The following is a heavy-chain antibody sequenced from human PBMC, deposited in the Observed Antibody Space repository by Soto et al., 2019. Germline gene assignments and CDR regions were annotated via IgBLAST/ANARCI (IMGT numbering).Heavy chain of an antibody. CDR1: GYTFTSYY. Sequence: QVQLVQSGAEVKKPGASVKVSCKASGYTFTSYYMHWVRQAPGQGLDWMGIINPSGGSTSYAQKFQGRVTMTRDTSTSTVYMELSSLRSEDTAVYYCARARYDSSGYVGWFDPWGQGTLVTVSS. CDR3: ARARYDSSGYVGWFDP. D-gene: IGHD3-22*01. CDR2: INPSGGST. J-gene: IGHJ5*02. V-gene: IGHV1-46*01.